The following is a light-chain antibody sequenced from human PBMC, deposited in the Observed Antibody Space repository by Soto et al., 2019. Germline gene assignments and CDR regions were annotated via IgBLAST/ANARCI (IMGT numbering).Light chain of an antibody. CDR3: QQSNTSPG. CDR2: ATS. Sequence: DIPMTKSTSSLSASVGGRVTITCRASQSISRYLSWYQQKPGRAPKHLIYATSSLQSGGPSRFSGSGSGTDFNLTISSLQPEDFATYYCQQSNTSPGFGQGTRLDIK. CDR1: QSISRY. V-gene: IGKV1-39*01. J-gene: IGKJ5*01.